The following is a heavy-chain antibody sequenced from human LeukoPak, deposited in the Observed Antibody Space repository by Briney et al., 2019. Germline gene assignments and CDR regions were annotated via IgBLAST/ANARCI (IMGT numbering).Heavy chain of an antibody. CDR2: IIPILGIA. J-gene: IGHJ5*02. D-gene: IGHD3-16*02. Sequence: GASVKVSCKASGGTFSSYAISWVRQAPGQGLEWMGRIIPILGIANYAQKFQGRVTITADKSTSTAYMELSSLRSEDTAVYYRARDSHAAADVWGSYRYSALWFDPWGQGTLVAVSS. CDR3: ARDSHAAADVWGSYRYSALWFDP. V-gene: IGHV1-69*04. CDR1: GGTFSSYA.